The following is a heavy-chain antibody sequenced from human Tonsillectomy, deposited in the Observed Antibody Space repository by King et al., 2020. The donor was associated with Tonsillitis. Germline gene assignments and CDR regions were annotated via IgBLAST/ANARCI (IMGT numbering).Heavy chain of an antibody. J-gene: IGHJ3*02. CDR3: ARDFWASGPFNAFDI. CDR1: GDSISNYY. V-gene: IGHV4-4*07. CDR2: IYTSGTT. Sequence: VQLQESGPGLVKPSETLSLTCTVSGDSISNYYWSWIRQPAGKGLEWLGHIYTSGTTNYNPSLKSRVTMSVETTKNQISLKLTSVTAADTAVYYCARDFWASGPFNAFDIWGQGTLVTVSS. D-gene: IGHD3-3*01.